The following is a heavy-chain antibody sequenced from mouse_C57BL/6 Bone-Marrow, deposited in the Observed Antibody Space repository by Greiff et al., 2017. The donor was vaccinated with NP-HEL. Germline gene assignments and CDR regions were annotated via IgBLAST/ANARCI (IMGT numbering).Heavy chain of an antibody. J-gene: IGHJ4*01. CDR2: ISYDGSN. D-gene: IGHD1-1*01. CDR3: ARSITTVVAVDY. CDR1: GYSITSGYY. Sequence: EVQLVESGPGLVKPSQSLSLTCSVTGYSITSGYYWNWIRQFPGNKLEWMGYISYDGSNNYNPSLKNRISITRDTSKNQFFLKLNSVTTEDTATYYCARSITTVVAVDYWGQGTSVTVSS. V-gene: IGHV3-6*01.